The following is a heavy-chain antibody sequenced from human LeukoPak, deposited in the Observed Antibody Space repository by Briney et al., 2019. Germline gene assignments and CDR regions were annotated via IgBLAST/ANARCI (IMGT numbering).Heavy chain of an antibody. CDR1: GFTFSSYG. Sequence: PGGSLRLSCAASGFTFSSYGMHWVRQAPGKGLGWVAFIRYDGSNKYYADSVKGRFTISRDNAKNSLYLQMNSLRAEDTAVYYCAGYVSSGRRDAFDIWGQGTMVTVSS. CDR2: IRYDGSNK. J-gene: IGHJ3*02. D-gene: IGHD3-22*01. CDR3: AGYVSSGRRDAFDI. V-gene: IGHV3-30*02.